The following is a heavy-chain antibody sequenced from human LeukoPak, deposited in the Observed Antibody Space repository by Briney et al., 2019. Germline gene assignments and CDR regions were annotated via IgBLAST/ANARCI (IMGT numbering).Heavy chain of an antibody. Sequence: APVKVSCKASGYTFTSYDINWVRQATGQGLEWMGWMNPNSGNTGYAQKFQGRVTITRNTSISTAYMELSSLRSEDTAVYYCARAPNDFWSGFPDDYWGQGTLVTVSS. CDR1: GYTFTSYD. D-gene: IGHD3-3*01. CDR2: MNPNSGNT. V-gene: IGHV1-8*03. J-gene: IGHJ4*02. CDR3: ARAPNDFWSGFPDDY.